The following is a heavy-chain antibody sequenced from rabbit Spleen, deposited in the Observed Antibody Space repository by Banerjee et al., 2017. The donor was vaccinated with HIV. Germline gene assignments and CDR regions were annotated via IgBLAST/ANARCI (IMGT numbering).Heavy chain of an antibody. CDR2: AYAGSSDST. Sequence: QSLEESGGGLVQPEGSLTLTCKASGFSFNEFSFNSGYDMCWVRQAPGKGLEWVACAYAGSSDSTYSATWAKGRFTISKTSSTTVTLQMTSLTAADTATYFCARDAGTSFSTYGMDLWGQGTLVTVS. D-gene: IGHD8-1*01. CDR1: GFSFNEFSFNSGYD. V-gene: IGHV1S40*01. CDR3: ARDAGTSFSTYGMDL. J-gene: IGHJ6*01.